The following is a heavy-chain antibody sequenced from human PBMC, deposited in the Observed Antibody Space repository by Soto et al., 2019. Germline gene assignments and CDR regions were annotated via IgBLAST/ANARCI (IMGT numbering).Heavy chain of an antibody. V-gene: IGHV3-30*18. CDR2: ISYDGSNR. D-gene: IGHD2-15*01. CDR1: RFPFSSRA. J-gene: IGHJ6*02. CDR3: AKDGTHCSGGSCYGLDV. Sequence: PGGSLRLSCGASRFPFSSRAMNWVRQAPGKGLEWVALISYDGSNRYYADSVKGRFTVSRDNSKNTLSLQMNRLRAEDTAVYYCAKDGTHCSGGSCYGLDVWGQGTTVTVSS.